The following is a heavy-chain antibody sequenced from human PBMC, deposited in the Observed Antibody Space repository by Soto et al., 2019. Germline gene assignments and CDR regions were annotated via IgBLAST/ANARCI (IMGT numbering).Heavy chain of an antibody. J-gene: IGHJ6*04. CDR1: GFTVSSKY. V-gene: IGHV3-66*01. D-gene: IGHD2-15*01. CDR2: IQSGGPT. CDR3: ARDEVLCDGGRCYGVPLDG. Sequence: EVQLVESGGGLVQPGGSLRLSCAASGFTVSSKYMSWVRQAPGKGLEWVSLIQSGGPTYYADSVKGRFTISRDTSENTVHLKMDSLRAEDTGVYYCARDEVLCDGGRCYGVPLDGCGKGTTVTVSS.